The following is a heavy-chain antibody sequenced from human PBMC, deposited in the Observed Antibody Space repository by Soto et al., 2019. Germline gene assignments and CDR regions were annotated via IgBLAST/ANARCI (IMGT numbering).Heavy chain of an antibody. D-gene: IGHD1-7*01. V-gene: IGHV3-15*07. CDR2: IKSKTDVGTT. Sequence: GGSLRLSCAASGFTFSNAWMNWVRQAPGKGLEWVGRIKSKTDVGTTDYAAPVKGRFTISRDDSKNTLYLQMNSLKTEDTAVYYCAKDVFLEGITGTTFSPDAFDIWGQGTMLPVSS. CDR1: GFTFSNAW. J-gene: IGHJ3*02. CDR3: AKDVFLEGITGTTFSPDAFDI.